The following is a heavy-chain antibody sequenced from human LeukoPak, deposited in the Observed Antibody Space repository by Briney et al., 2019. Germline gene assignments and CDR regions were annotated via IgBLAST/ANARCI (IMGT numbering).Heavy chain of an antibody. CDR3: ARDLDSGSYFPKLFDY. V-gene: IGHV1-18*01. J-gene: IGHJ4*02. CDR2: ISAYNGNT. D-gene: IGHD1-26*01. CDR1: GYTFTSYG. Sequence: GASVKVSCKASGYTFTSYGIRWVRQAPGQGLEWMGWISAYNGNTNYAQKLQGRVTMTTDTSTSTAYMELRSLRSDDTAVYYCARDLDSGSYFPKLFDYWGQGTLVTVSS.